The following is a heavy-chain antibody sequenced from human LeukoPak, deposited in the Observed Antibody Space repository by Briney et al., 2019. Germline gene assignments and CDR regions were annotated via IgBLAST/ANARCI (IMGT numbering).Heavy chain of an antibody. Sequence: SETLSLTCTVSGVSISTTNYYWGWFPQPPGRDLEWIGSIYSSGDTYYNPSLESRVTISVDTSKNQLSLKLTSATAADTSVYYCARHSGLRSPFDPWGQGTLVTVSS. CDR3: ARHSGLRSPFDP. V-gene: IGHV4-39*01. CDR1: GVSISTTNYY. J-gene: IGHJ5*02. CDR2: IYSSGDT. D-gene: IGHD3-3*01.